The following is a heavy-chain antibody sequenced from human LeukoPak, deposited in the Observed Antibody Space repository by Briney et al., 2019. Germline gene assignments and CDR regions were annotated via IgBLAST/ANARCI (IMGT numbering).Heavy chain of an antibody. CDR2: ISSSGTTI. CDR3: AREGEGSSYYFDY. V-gene: IGHV3-11*01. J-gene: IGHJ4*02. CDR1: GFTFSDYY. D-gene: IGHD3-10*01. Sequence: PGGSLRLSCAASGFTFSDYYMSWIRQAPGKGLEWVSYISSSGTTIYYADSVRGRFTISRDNAKNSLYLQMNSLRAEDTAVYYCAREGEGSSYYFDYWGQGTLVPVSS.